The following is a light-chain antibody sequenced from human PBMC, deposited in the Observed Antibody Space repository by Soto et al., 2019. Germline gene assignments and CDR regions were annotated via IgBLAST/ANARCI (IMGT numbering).Light chain of an antibody. Sequence: DIPMTQSPSTLSASVGDRVTITCRASQSISSWVAWYQQKPGKATKLLIYKASSLESRVPSRFSGSGSGTEFTLTISSLQPDDFATYYCQQYNSYPWTFGQGTKVEIK. V-gene: IGKV1-5*03. J-gene: IGKJ1*01. CDR1: QSISSW. CDR3: QQYNSYPWT. CDR2: KAS.